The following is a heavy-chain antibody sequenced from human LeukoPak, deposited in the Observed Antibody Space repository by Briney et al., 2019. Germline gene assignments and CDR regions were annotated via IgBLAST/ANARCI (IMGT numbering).Heavy chain of an antibody. CDR1: GFTFSSYG. Sequence: GGSLRLSCAASGFTFSSYGMHWVRQAPGKGLEWVAFIRYDGSNKYYADSVKGRFTISRDNSKNTLYLQMNSLRAEDTAVYYCARVPQRYDYVDRWGQGTLVTVSS. CDR2: IRYDGSNK. D-gene: IGHD3-16*01. CDR3: ARVPQRYDYVDR. J-gene: IGHJ4*02. V-gene: IGHV3-30*02.